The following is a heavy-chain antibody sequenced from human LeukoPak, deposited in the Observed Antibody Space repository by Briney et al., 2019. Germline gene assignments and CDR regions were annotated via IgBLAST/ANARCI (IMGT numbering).Heavy chain of an antibody. J-gene: IGHJ6*01. CDR3: AKMKGHPLPKYYMDV. Sequence: GGSLRLSCAASGFTFSGFAMSWVRRTPGKGLEWVSGISGSGVNTLYADSVQGRFTISRDNYKNTLYLEMTSMRAEDTAIYYCAKMKGHPLPKYYMDVWGQGTTVTVSS. V-gene: IGHV3-23*01. D-gene: IGHD1-26*01. CDR2: ISGSGVNT. CDR1: GFTFSGFA.